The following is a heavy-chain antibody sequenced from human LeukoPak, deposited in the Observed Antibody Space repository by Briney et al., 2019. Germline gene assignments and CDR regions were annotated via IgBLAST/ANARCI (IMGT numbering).Heavy chain of an antibody. J-gene: IGHJ5*02. D-gene: IGHD6-19*01. CDR3: AKEGVRGWYSSWFDP. CDR2: ISGSGGST. Sequence: GGSLRPSCAASGFTFSSYAMSWVRQAPGKGLEGVSAISGSGGSTYYADSVKGRFTISRDNSKNTLYLQMNSLRAEDTAVYYCAKEGVRGWYSSWFDPWGQGTLVTVSS. CDR1: GFTFSSYA. V-gene: IGHV3-23*01.